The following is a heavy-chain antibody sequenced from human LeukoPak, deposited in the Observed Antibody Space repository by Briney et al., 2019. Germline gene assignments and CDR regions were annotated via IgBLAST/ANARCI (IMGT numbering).Heavy chain of an antibody. J-gene: IGHJ4*02. Sequence: PGGSLRLSCGVSGSTISSYWMHWVRQAPGKGLVWVSRSKNDGSSTSYADSVKGRFTISRDSSKNTLFLQMNSLRAEDTAMYYCARERRSGTDYFDYWGQGTLVTVSS. D-gene: IGHD1-26*01. CDR1: GSTISSYW. CDR2: SKNDGSST. CDR3: ARERRSGTDYFDY. V-gene: IGHV3-74*01.